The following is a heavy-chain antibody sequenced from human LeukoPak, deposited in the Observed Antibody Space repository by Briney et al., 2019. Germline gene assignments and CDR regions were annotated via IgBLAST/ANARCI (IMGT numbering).Heavy chain of an antibody. CDR1: GFTFSSYA. D-gene: IGHD2-15*01. CDR3: AKDSCGGGSCYSYFDY. CDR2: ISGSGGST. J-gene: IGHJ4*02. V-gene: IGHV3-23*01. Sequence: GGSLRLSCAASGFTFSSYAMSWVRQAPGKGLEWVSAISGSGGSTYYADSVKGRFTISRDNSKNTLYLQMNSLRAEDTAVYYCAKDSCGGGSCYSYFDYWGRGALVTVSS.